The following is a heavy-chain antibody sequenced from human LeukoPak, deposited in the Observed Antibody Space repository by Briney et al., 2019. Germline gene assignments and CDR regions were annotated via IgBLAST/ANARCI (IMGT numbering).Heavy chain of an antibody. CDR3: ATADVLRFLESRGNYFDY. J-gene: IGHJ4*02. Sequence: GASVEVSCKVSGYTLTELSMHWVRQAPGKGLEWMGGFDPEDGETIYAQKFQGRVTMTEDTSTDTAYMELSSLRSEDTAVYYCATADVLRFLESRGNYFDYWGQGTLVTVSS. V-gene: IGHV1-24*01. CDR1: GYTLTELS. CDR2: FDPEDGET. D-gene: IGHD3-3*01.